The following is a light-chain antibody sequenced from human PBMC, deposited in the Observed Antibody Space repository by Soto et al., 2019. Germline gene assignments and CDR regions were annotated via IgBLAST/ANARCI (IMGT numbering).Light chain of an antibody. CDR3: AAWDDSLSAWV. J-gene: IGLJ3*02. Sequence: QSALTQPPSVSGTPGQRVTISCSGSSSNIGIYYVYWYQQLPGTAPKLLIYRHNQRPFGVPDRFSGSKSGTSASLAISGLRSDDEADYYCAAWDDSLSAWVFGGGTKLTVL. V-gene: IGLV1-47*01. CDR1: SSNIGIYY. CDR2: RHN.